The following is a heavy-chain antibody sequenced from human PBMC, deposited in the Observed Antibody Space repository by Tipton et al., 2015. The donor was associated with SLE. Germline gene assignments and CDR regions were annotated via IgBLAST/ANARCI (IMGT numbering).Heavy chain of an antibody. Sequence: TLSLTCTVSGGSISSYYWSWIRQPPGKGLEWIGFIHSSDSTKYNPSLTGRISISLDTSKNQFSLKLTSVTAADTAVYYCARGGASSKWLDPWGQGILVTVSS. D-gene: IGHD6-6*01. J-gene: IGHJ5*02. CDR1: GGSISSYY. CDR3: ARGGASSKWLDP. CDR2: IHSSDST. V-gene: IGHV4-59*01.